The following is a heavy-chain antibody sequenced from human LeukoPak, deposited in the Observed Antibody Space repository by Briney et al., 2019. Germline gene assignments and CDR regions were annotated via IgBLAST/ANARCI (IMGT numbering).Heavy chain of an antibody. J-gene: IGHJ3*01. V-gene: IGHV5-51*01. D-gene: IGHD3-16*01. CDR2: IYPGDSDT. CDR3: ARQWGDVSDAFDF. CDR1: GYPFTSHW. Sequence: GESLKISCKGSGYPFTSHWIAWVRQMPGKGLEWTGVIYPGDSDTRYSPSFQGQVTISVDKSISTAYLQWDSLKASDTAMYYCARQWGDVSDAFDFWGQGTMVTVSS.